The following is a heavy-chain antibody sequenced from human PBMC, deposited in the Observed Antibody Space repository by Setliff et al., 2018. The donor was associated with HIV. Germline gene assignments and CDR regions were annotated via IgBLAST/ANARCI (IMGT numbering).Heavy chain of an antibody. CDR1: GGSFTSRSYY. D-gene: IGHD3-3*01. Sequence: KASETLSLTCTVSGGSFTSRSYYWGWIRQPPGKGLEWIGSIFYSGITYYNPSLKSRVTISVDTSKTQFSLNLTSVTAADTAVYYCARSKTFYDFWGGYYTHGAFKIWGLGTMVTV. V-gene: IGHV4-39*01. CDR2: IFYSGIT. J-gene: IGHJ3*02. CDR3: ARSKTFYDFWGGYYTHGAFKI.